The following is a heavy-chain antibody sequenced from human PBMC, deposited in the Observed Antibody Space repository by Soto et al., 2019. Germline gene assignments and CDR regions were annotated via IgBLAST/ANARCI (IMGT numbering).Heavy chain of an antibody. Sequence: SETLSLTCSVSGGSISSGDWCWSWIRQPPGKGLEWIGYIYYSGSTNYNPSLKSRVAISVDTSKNQFSLKLSSVTAADTAVYYCARDLMSEAFDIWGQGTMVTVSS. V-gene: IGHV4-61*08. D-gene: IGHD2-8*01. J-gene: IGHJ3*02. CDR2: IYYSGST. CDR3: ARDLMSEAFDI. CDR1: GGSISSGDWC.